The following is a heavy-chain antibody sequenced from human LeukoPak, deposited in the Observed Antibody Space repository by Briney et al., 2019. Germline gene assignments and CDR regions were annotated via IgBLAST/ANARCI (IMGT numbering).Heavy chain of an antibody. CDR2: INPSGGST. CDR3: ARGATDAFDI. V-gene: IGHV1-46*01. J-gene: IGHJ3*02. CDR1: GYTFTSYY. Sequence: GASVKVSCRASGYTFTSYYMHWVRQAPGQGLEWMGIINPSGGSTSYAQKFQGRVTMTRDTSTSTVYRELSSLRSEDTAVYSCARGATDAFDIWGQGTMVTVSS. D-gene: IGHD1-26*01.